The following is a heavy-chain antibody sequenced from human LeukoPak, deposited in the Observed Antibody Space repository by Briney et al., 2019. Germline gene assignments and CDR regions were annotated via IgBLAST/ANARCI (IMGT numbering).Heavy chain of an antibody. CDR1: GYTFAGYY. D-gene: IGHD6-13*01. Sequence: GASVKVSCKASGYTFAGYYIHWVRQAPGQGLEWMGWIDPNSGGTDYAQKFQGRVTVTRDTSISTAYMELSRLRSDDTAVYHCARDKSSSWYGGVDHWGQGTLVTVSS. J-gene: IGHJ4*02. V-gene: IGHV1-2*02. CDR3: ARDKSSSWYGGVDH. CDR2: IDPNSGGT.